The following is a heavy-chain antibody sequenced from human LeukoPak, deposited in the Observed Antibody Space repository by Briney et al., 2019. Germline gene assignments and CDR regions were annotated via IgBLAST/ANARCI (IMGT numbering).Heavy chain of an antibody. CDR2: IYYSGST. Sequence: SQTLSLTCTVSGGSISSGGYYWSWIRQHPGKGLEWIGSIYYSGSTYYNPSLKSRVTISVDTSKNQFSLKLSSVTAADTAVYYCARHRSSYDYYYYYGMDVWGQGTTVTVSS. V-gene: IGHV4-39*01. CDR3: ARHRSSYDYYYYYGMDV. CDR1: GGSISSGGYY. D-gene: IGHD3-16*01. J-gene: IGHJ6*02.